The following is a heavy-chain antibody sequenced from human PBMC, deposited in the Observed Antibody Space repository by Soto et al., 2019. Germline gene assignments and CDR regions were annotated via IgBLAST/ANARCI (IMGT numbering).Heavy chain of an antibody. D-gene: IGHD6-6*01. CDR3: ARDIRSSLAARRGWFDP. V-gene: IGHV4-31*03. CDR2: IYYSGST. J-gene: IGHJ5*02. CDR1: GGSISSGGYY. Sequence: SETLSLTCTVSGGSISSGGYYWSWIRQHPGKGLEWIGYIYYSGSTYYNPSLKSRVTISVDTSKNQFSLKLSSVTAADTAVYYCARDIRSSLAARRGWFDPWGQGTLVTVSS.